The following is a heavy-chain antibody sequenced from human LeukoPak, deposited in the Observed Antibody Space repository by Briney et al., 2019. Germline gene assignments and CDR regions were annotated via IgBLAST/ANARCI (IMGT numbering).Heavy chain of an antibody. V-gene: IGHV1-69*05. J-gene: IGHJ6*03. CDR2: IIPIFGTA. CDR1: GYTFTSYA. CDR3: ASSKGVAGTFSSYYYYYMDV. Sequence: SVKVSCKASGYTFTSYAISWVRQAPGQGLEWMGGIIPIFGTANYAQKFQGRVTITTDESTSTAYMELSSLRSEDTAVYYCASSKGVAGTFSSYYYYYMDVWGKGTTVTVSS. D-gene: IGHD6-19*01.